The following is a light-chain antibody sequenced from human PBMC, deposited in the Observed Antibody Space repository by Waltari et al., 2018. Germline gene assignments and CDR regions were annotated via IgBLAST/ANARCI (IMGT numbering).Light chain of an antibody. CDR3: QQYDISPLT. CDR2: GAS. CDR1: QTVRTTY. J-gene: IGKJ4*01. V-gene: IGKV3-20*01. Sequence: ENVLTQSPGTLSLSPGERATLSCRASQTVRTTYLAWYQQKPGQAPTLLMYGASSRATGIPDRFSGSGSGTDFSLTISSLEPEDFAVYYCQQYDISPLTFGGGTKVEIK.